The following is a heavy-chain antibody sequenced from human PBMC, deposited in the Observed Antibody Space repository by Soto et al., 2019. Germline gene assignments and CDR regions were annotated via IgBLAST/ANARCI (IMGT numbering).Heavy chain of an antibody. D-gene: IGHD2-21*01. CDR1: GFTFSGSA. CDR2: IRSKANSYAT. V-gene: IGHV3-73*01. Sequence: PGGSLRLSCAASGFTFSGSAMHWVRQASGKGLEWVGRIRSKANSYATAYAASVKGRFTISRDDSKNTAYLQMNSLKTEDTAVYYCTLLIPPSPSALTVPFDYWGQGTLVSVSS. J-gene: IGHJ4*02. CDR3: TLLIPPSPSALTVPFDY.